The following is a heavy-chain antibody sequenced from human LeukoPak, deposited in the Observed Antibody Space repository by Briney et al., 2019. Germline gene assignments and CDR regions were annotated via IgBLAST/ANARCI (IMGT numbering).Heavy chain of an antibody. CDR2: VYTSGST. D-gene: IGHD4-17*01. J-gene: IGHJ3*02. CDR3: GRSFYGDYVAFDI. Sequence: SETLSLTRTLSGGSISSYYWSSIRQPAGKGLEWIGRVYTSGSTNYNPSLRSRVTMSVDTSKNQFSLKLSSVTAADTAVSYCGRSFYGDYVAFDIWGQGTMVTVSS. CDR1: GGSISSYY. V-gene: IGHV4-4*07.